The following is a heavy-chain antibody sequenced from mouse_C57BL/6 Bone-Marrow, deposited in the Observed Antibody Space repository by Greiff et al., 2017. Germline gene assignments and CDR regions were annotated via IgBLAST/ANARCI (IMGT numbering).Heavy chain of an antibody. J-gene: IGHJ4*01. CDR3: ARRDLLRLHYYAMDD. CDR2: IYPRSGNT. CDR1: GYTFTSYG. D-gene: IGHD2-2*01. Sequence: VQLQQSGAELARPGASVKLSCKASGYTFTSYGISWVKQRTGQGLEWIGEIYPRSGNTYYNEKFKGKATLTAYKSSSTAYMELRSLTSEDSAVYFCARRDLLRLHYYAMDDWGQGTSGTVSS. V-gene: IGHV1-81*01.